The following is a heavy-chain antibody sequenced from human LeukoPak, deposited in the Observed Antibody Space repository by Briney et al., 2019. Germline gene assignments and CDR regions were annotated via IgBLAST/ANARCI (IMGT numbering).Heavy chain of an antibody. CDR2: IYPGDSDT. V-gene: IGHV5-51*01. CDR1: GYSFTSYW. Sequence: GESLKISCKGSGYSFTSYWIGWVRQMPGKGLEWMGIIYPGDSDTRYSPSFRGQVTISADKSISTAYLQWTSLKASDTAIYYCVTSYYGSGSPVYFDFWGQGTLVTVSS. CDR3: VTSYYGSGSPVYFDF. D-gene: IGHD3-10*01. J-gene: IGHJ4*02.